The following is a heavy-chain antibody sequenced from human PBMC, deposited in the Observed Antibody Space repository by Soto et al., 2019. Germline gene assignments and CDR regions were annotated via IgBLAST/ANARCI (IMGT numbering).Heavy chain of an antibody. CDR2: ISAAGDP. J-gene: IGHJ6*02. Sequence: EVQLVESGGGLVQPGVSLRLSCEASGFTFRNYDMHWVRHGTGQGLEWVSGISAAGDPDYADSVEGRFTISRENAQNSFFLQMNSLRVGDTAVYYCASTDRDCYGLDVWGQWTTVIVSS. CDR3: ASTDRDCYGLDV. CDR1: GFTFRNYD. V-gene: IGHV3-13*05.